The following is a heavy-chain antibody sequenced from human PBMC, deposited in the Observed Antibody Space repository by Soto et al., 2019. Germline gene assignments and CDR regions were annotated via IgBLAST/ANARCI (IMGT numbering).Heavy chain of an antibody. D-gene: IGHD1-26*01. Sequence: QITLKESGPTLVKPTQTLTLTCTFSGFSLSTRAVGVGWIRQPPGKALAWLALIYWNDDKRYSPSLKNRLTIPEDTSKSPVVLTMTNMDPVDTATYYCAHRHELGSFDIWGQGTKVTVSS. J-gene: IGHJ3*02. V-gene: IGHV2-5*01. CDR3: AHRHELGSFDI. CDR2: IYWNDDK. CDR1: GFSLSTRAVG.